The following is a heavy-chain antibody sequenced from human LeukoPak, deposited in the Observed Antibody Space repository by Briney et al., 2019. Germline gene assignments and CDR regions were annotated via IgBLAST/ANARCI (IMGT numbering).Heavy chain of an antibody. D-gene: IGHD3-22*01. J-gene: IGHJ4*02. Sequence: PGGSLRLSCAASGFTFDDYGMSWVRQAPGKGLEWVSGINWNGGSTGYANSVKGRFTISRDNSKNTLYLQMGSLRAEDMAVYYCARTPSGVVVITSYDYWGQGTLVTVSS. CDR1: GFTFDDYG. V-gene: IGHV3-20*04. CDR2: INWNGGST. CDR3: ARTPSGVVVITSYDY.